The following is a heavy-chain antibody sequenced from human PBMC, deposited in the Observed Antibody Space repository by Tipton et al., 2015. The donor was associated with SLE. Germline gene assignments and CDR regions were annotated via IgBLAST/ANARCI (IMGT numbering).Heavy chain of an antibody. D-gene: IGHD5/OR15-5a*01. CDR3: ARDGSTMDWFDP. CDR2: INPKSGVT. V-gene: IGHV1-2*06. CDR1: GYSFTGYF. Sequence: QSGAEVKKPGASVNVSCKASGYSFTGYFVHWVRQAPGQGLEWMGRINPKSGVTDYAKNFQGRVTMTRDTSITTAYMELTSLTSDDTAVYYCARDGSTMDWFDPWGQGTLVTVSS. J-gene: IGHJ5*02.